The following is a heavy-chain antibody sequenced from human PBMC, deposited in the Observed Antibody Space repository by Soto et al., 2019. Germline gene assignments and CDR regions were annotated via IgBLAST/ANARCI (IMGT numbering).Heavy chain of an antibody. J-gene: IGHJ4*02. Sequence: VTLSLTCTVSGGSISSYYWSWIRQPAGKGLEWIGRIYTSGSTNYNPSLKSRVTMSVDTSKNQFSLKLSSVTAADTAVYYCARACSSNSCYDVFDYWGQGTLVTVSS. CDR1: GGSISSYY. D-gene: IGHD2-2*01. CDR3: ARACSSNSCYDVFDY. CDR2: IYTSGST. V-gene: IGHV4-4*07.